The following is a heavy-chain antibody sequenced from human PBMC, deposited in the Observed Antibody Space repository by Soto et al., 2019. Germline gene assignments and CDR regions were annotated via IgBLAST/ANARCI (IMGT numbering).Heavy chain of an antibody. Sequence: GGSLRLSCAASGFTFDDYAMHWVRQAPGKGLEWVSGISWNSGSIGYADSVKGRFTISRDNAKNSLYLQMNSLRAEDTALYYCAKDKGSGWYDYWGQGTLVTVSS. J-gene: IGHJ4*02. CDR2: ISWNSGSI. CDR3: AKDKGSGWYDY. V-gene: IGHV3-9*01. CDR1: GFTFDDYA. D-gene: IGHD6-19*01.